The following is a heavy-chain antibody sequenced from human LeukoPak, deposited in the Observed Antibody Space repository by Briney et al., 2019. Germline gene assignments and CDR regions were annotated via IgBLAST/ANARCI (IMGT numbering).Heavy chain of an antibody. J-gene: IGHJ4*02. D-gene: IGHD5-18*01. CDR3: ARGYSYGYMGTYFDY. V-gene: IGHV1-69*06. CDR2: IIPIFGTA. Sequence: SVKVSCKASGGTFSSYAISWVRQAPGQGLEWMGGIIPIFGTANYAQKFQGRVTITADKSTSTAYMELSSLRSEDTAVYYCARGYSYGYMGTYFDYWGQGTLVTVSS. CDR1: GGTFSSYA.